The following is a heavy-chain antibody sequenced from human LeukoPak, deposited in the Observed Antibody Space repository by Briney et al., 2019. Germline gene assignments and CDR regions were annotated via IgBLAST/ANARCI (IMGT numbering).Heavy chain of an antibody. Sequence: PSETLSLTCNVSGGSISRSSYYWSWIRQPPGKGLEWIGSIYYSGGTYSNPSLKSRVIISVDTSKNQFSLNLTSVTAADTALYYCVSCGYNYDFDYWGQGTLVAVSS. CDR1: GGSISRSSYY. J-gene: IGHJ4*02. D-gene: IGHD5-18*01. CDR2: IYYSGGT. CDR3: VSCGYNYDFDY. V-gene: IGHV4-39*01.